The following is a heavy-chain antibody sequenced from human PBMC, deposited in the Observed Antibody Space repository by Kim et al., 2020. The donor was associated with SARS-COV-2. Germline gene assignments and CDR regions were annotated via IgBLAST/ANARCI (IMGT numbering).Heavy chain of an antibody. CDR3: AKDLRGYKAFGESVSGWYPDY. CDR2: ISGSGGST. CDR1: GFTFSSYA. V-gene: IGHV3-23*01. J-gene: IGHJ4*02. Sequence: GGSLRLSCAASGFTFSSYAMSWVRQAPGKGLEWVSAISGSGGSTYYADSVKGRFTISRDNSKNTLYLQMNSLRAEDTAVYYCAKDLRGYKAFGESVSGWYPDYWGQGTLVTVSS. D-gene: IGHD6-19*01.